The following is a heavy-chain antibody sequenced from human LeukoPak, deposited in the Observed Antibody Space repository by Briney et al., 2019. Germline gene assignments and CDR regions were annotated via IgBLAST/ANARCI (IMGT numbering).Heavy chain of an antibody. CDR1: GFTFSDYY. V-gene: IGHV3-11*04. CDR3: ARHYYDTSGYYGRDYFDY. J-gene: IGHJ4*02. CDR2: ISSSGSTI. D-gene: IGHD3-22*01. Sequence: PGGSLRLSCAASGFTFSDYYMSWIRQAPGKGLEWVSYISSSGSTIYYADSVKGRFTISRDNAKNSLYLQMNSLRAEDTAVYYCARHYYDTSGYYGRDYFDYWGQGTLVTVSS.